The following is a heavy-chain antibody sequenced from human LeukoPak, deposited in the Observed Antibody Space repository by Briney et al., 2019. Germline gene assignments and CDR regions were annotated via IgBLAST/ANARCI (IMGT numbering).Heavy chain of an antibody. D-gene: IGHD4-17*01. CDR3: ARVRWQPVTNWFDP. CDR1: GGSISSGDYY. CDR2: IYYSGST. V-gene: IGHV4-30-4*01. Sequence: PSETLSLTCTVSGGSISSGDYYWSWIRQPPGKGLEWIGYIYYSGSTYYNPSLKSRVTISVDTSKNQFSLKLSSVTAADTAVYYCARVRWQPVTNWFDPWGQGTLVTVSS. J-gene: IGHJ5*02.